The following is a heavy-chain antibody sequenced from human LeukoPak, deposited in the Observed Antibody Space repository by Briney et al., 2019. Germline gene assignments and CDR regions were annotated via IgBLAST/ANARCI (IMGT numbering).Heavy chain of an antibody. V-gene: IGHV4-34*01. J-gene: IGHJ5*02. D-gene: IGHD3-22*01. CDR3: ARGNYYDSSGYYPS. Sequence: SETLSLTCAVYGGSFSGYYWSWIRQPPGKGLEWIGEINHSGNTNYNPSLKSRVTISVETSKNQFSLKLSSVTAADTAVYYCARGNYYDSSGYYPSWGQGTLVTVSS. CDR2: INHSGNT. CDR1: GGSFSGYY.